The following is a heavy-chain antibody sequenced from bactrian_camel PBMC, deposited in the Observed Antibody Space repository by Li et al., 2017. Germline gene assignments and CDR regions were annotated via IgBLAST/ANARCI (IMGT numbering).Heavy chain of an antibody. CDR1: GFTFNSYT. CDR2: ITSVGNI. J-gene: IGHJ6*01. D-gene: IGHD6*01. V-gene: IGHV3S42*01. CDR3: ATGRGSDGSWLGF. Sequence: DVQLVESGGGLVQPGGSLRLSCTASGFTFNSYTMTWVRQAPGKGLESVSFITSVGNIGYADSVKGRFTISRDNAKNTLHLQLNNLETEDTSIYYCATGRGSDGSWLGFWGQGTQVTVS.